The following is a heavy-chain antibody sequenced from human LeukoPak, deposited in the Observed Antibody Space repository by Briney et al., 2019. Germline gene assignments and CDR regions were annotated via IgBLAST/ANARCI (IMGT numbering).Heavy chain of an antibody. D-gene: IGHD6-19*01. CDR2: IYPGDSET. J-gene: IGHJ4*02. V-gene: IGHV5-51*01. CDR1: GYSFSSDW. Sequence: GESLKISCKGSGYSFSSDWIGWVRQMPGKGVEWMGIIYPGDSETRYSPSFQGQVTISADKSISTAYLQWSSLKASDTAMYYCARFSGSGWSIYYFDYWGQGTLVTVSS. CDR3: ARFSGSGWSIYYFDY.